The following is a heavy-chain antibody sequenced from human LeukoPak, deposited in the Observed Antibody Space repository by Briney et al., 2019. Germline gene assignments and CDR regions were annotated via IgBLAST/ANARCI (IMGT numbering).Heavy chain of an antibody. D-gene: IGHD3-9*01. J-gene: IGHJ5*02. CDR2: IYYSGST. CDR3: ARGLPVYDILTGPSSSNWFDP. V-gene: IGHV4-39*01. CDR1: GGSISSSSYY. Sequence: SETLSLTCTVSGGSISSSSYYWGWIRQPPGKGLEWIGSIYYSGSTYYNPSLKSRVTISVDTSKNQFSLKLSSVTAADTAVYYCARGLPVYDILTGPSSSNWFDPWGQGTLVTVSS.